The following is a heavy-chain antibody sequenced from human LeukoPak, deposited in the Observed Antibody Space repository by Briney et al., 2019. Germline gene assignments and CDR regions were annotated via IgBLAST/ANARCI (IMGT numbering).Heavy chain of an antibody. J-gene: IGHJ4*02. CDR1: GFTFSSYA. CDR2: ISGSGGST. V-gene: IGHV3-23*01. D-gene: IGHD3-22*01. CDR3: ARGEGAYYDSSGYYCEFDY. Sequence: GGSLRLSCAASGFTFSSYAMSWVRQAPGKGLEWVSAISGSGGSTYYADSVKGRFTISRDNSKNTLYLQMNSLRAEDTAVYYCARGEGAYYDSSGYYCEFDYWGQGTLVTVSS.